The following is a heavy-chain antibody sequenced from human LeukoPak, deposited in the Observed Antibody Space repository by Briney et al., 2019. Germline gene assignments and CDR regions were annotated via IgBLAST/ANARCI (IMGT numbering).Heavy chain of an antibody. CDR3: ARGLWFFDY. J-gene: IGHJ4*02. Sequence: PGGSLRLSCAASGFTFSSYWMSWVRQAPGKGLEWVSVLYSGGSTYYADSVKGRFTISRDNSKNTLYLQMNSLRAEDTAVYYCARGLWFFDYWGQGTLVTVSS. CDR2: LYSGGST. CDR1: GFTFSSYW. V-gene: IGHV3-66*01. D-gene: IGHD5-18*01.